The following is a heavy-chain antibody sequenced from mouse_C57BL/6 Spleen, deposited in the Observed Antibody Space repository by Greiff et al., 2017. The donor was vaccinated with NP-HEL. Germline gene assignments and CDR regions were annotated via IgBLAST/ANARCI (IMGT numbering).Heavy chain of an antibody. V-gene: IGHV1-81*01. Sequence: VKLQQSGAELARPGASVKLSCKASGYTFTSYGISWVKQRTGQGLEWIGEIYPRSGNTYYNEKFKGKATLTADKSSSTAYMELRSLTSEDSAVYFCARSPYYYGSSYGYFDVWGTGTTVTVSS. CDR3: ARSPYYYGSSYGYFDV. D-gene: IGHD1-1*01. CDR1: GYTFTSYG. CDR2: IYPRSGNT. J-gene: IGHJ1*03.